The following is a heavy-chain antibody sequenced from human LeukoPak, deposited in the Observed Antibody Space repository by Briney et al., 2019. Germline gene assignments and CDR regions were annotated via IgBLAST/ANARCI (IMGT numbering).Heavy chain of an antibody. J-gene: IGHJ6*03. CDR3: ARGAEATVTLYYMDV. CDR1: GYTFTGYY. CDR2: INPNSGGT. D-gene: IGHD4-17*01. V-gene: IGHV1-2*02. Sequence: ASVKVSCKASGYTFTGYYMHWVRRAPGQGLEWMGWINPNSGGTNYAQKFQGRVTMTRDTSISTAYMELSRLRSDDTAVYYCARGAEATVTLYYMDVWGKGTTVTVSS.